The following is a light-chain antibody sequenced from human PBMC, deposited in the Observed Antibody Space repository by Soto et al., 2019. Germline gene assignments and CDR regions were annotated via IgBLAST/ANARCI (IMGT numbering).Light chain of an antibody. J-gene: IGKJ3*01. CDR1: QSVSSSY. Sequence: EIVLTQSPGTLSLSPGERATLSCRASQSVSSSYLAWYQQKPGQAPRLLIYGASSRATGIPDRFSGSGSGTDFTLTISRREPEDFALYYCQQYGSLWFTFGPGTKVDIK. CDR3: QQYGSLWFT. CDR2: GAS. V-gene: IGKV3-20*01.